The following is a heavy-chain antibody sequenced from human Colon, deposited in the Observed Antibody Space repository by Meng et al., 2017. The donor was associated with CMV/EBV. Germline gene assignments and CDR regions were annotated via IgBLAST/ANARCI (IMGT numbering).Heavy chain of an antibody. D-gene: IGHD3-10*01. Sequence: TCNVSGDSLNGGGDYWTWIRQDPEKGIEWIGYIYSGGTTYYNPSLTSRATISMDTSKGHFSLRLRSVTASDTAVYYCAGRGRGSFAFWGQGILVTVSS. J-gene: IGHJ4*02. CDR2: IYSGGTT. V-gene: IGHV4-31*03. CDR1: GDSLNGGGDY. CDR3: AGRGRGSFAF.